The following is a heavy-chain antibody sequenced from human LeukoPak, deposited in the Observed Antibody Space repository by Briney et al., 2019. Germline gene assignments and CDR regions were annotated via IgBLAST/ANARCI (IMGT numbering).Heavy chain of an antibody. V-gene: IGHV3-73*01. CDR1: GFIFSGSA. Sequence: GGSLRLSYAASGFIFSGSAMHWVRQASGKVLEWVGRIRSKANSYATAYAASVKGRFTISRDNSRNTVYLQMNSLRAEDTAVYYCAKDVMSDSDYYMDVWGKGTTVTISS. D-gene: IGHD3-16*01. J-gene: IGHJ6*03. CDR2: IRSKANSYAT. CDR3: AKDVMSDSDYYMDV.